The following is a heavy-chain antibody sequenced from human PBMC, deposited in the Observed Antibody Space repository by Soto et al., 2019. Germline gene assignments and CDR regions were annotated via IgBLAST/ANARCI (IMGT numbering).Heavy chain of an antibody. CDR3: ARDKGYCSSTSCYPLIEVGYYYYGMDV. J-gene: IGHJ6*02. CDR1: GFTFSSYA. V-gene: IGHV3-30-3*01. D-gene: IGHD2-2*01. Sequence: QVQLVESGGGVVQPGRSLRLSCAASGFTFSSYAMHWVRQAPGKGLEWVAVISYDGSNKYYADSVKGRFTISRDNSKNTLYLQMNSLRAEDTAVYYCARDKGYCSSTSCYPLIEVGYYYYGMDVWGQGTTVTVSS. CDR2: ISYDGSNK.